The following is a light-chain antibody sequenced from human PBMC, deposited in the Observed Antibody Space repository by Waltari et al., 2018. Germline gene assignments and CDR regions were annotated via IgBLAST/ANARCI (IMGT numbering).Light chain of an antibody. CDR3: QQYDSFPLT. V-gene: IGKV3-20*01. CDR2: GAS. J-gene: IGKJ4*01. CDR1: QSISSSY. Sequence: EIVLTQSPGTLSLFPGDSVTLSCSASQSISSSYLAWYQQKPGQAPRLLISGASSRATGIPDRFSGSGSGTDFTLTISRLEPEDFAVFYCQQYDSFPLTFGGGTKVEIK.